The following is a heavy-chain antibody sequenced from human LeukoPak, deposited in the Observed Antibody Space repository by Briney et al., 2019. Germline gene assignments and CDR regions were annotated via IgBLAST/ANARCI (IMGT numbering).Heavy chain of an antibody. D-gene: IGHD2-2*02. CDR3: ARGVRPECSSTSCYNYYGMDV. CDR1: GGSISNGDHY. CDR2: IYYSGST. V-gene: IGHV4-31*03. Sequence: PSETLSLTCTVSGGSISNGDHYWSWLRQHPGKGLEWIGHIYYSGSTYYNPSLKSRGIISVETSKNQFSLKLSSVTAADTAVYYCARGVRPECSSTSCYNYYGMDVWGQGTTVTVSS. J-gene: IGHJ6*02.